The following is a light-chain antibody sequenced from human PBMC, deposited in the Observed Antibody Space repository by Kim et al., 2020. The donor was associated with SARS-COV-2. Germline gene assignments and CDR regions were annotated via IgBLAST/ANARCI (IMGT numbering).Light chain of an antibody. Sequence: LAAYLGDRVTTPGRASQNINNYISWYQHTQGNAPKVLITGASSLQNGVSSRCSGSGSGTDFTLTISGLQPEDSATYYCLQSYTARSFGRGTKLEI. CDR3: LQSYTARS. CDR1: QNINNY. CDR2: GAS. J-gene: IGKJ2*01. V-gene: IGKV1-39*01.